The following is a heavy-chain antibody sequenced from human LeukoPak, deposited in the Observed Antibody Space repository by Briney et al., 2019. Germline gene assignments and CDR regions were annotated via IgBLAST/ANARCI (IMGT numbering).Heavy chain of an antibody. CDR2: IYTSGST. D-gene: IGHD3-3*01. J-gene: IGHJ4*02. V-gene: IGHV4-61*02. Sequence: SETLSLTCTVSGGSISSGSYYWSWIRQPAGKGLEWIGRIYTSGSTNYNPSLKSRVTISVDTSKNQFSLKLSSVTAADTAVYYCGRAKYEFWSGTPDCDLDYWGQGTLVTVSS. CDR1: GGSISSGSYY. CDR3: GRAKYEFWSGTPDCDLDY.